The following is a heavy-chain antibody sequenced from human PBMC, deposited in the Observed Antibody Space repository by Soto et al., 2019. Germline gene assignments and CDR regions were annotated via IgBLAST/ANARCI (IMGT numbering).Heavy chain of an antibody. J-gene: IGHJ4*02. CDR1: GGSISSSSYY. D-gene: IGHD3-10*01. Sequence: SETLSLTCTVSGGSISSSSYYWGWIRQPPGKGLEWIGSIYYDGSTHDNPSLKSRVTVSADKSQNQFSLKVSSVTASDTAVYYCARQRGGYNPSRFDYWGQGILVTVSS. CDR2: IYYDGST. CDR3: ARQRGGYNPSRFDY. V-gene: IGHV4-39*01.